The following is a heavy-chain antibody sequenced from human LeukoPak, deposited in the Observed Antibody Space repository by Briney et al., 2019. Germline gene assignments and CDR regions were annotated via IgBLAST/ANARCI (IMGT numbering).Heavy chain of an antibody. Sequence: PGGSLRLSCVDSGFTFSSFAMSWVRQAPGKGLEWVSGINNRGGGTFYADSVQGRFTISRDDSKNTLYLEMNSLRAEDTAVYYCAREGAGDSGGYHSYFDHWGQGTLVTVSP. V-gene: IGHV3-23*01. CDR1: GFTFSSFA. CDR3: AREGAGDSGGYHSYFDH. J-gene: IGHJ4*02. D-gene: IGHD1-1*01. CDR2: INNRGGGT.